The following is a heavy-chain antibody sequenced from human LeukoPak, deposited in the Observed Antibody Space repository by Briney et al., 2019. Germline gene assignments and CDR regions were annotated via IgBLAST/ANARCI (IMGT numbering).Heavy chain of an antibody. J-gene: IGHJ4*02. CDR3: ARVAVGATFFDY. V-gene: IGHV3-53*01. CDR2: IYSGGST. CDR1: GFTVSSNY. D-gene: IGHD1-26*01. Sequence: GGSLRLSCAASGFTVSSNYMSWVRQAPGKGLEWVSVIYSGGSTYYADSMKGRFTISRDNSKNTLYLQMNSLRAEDTAVHYCARVAVGATFFDYWGQGTLVTVSS.